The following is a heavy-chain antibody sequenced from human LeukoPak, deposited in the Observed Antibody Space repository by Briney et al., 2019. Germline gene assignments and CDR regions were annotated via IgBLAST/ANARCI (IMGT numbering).Heavy chain of an antibody. Sequence: GGSLRLSCAASGFTFSSYSMNWVRQPPGKGLEWVSSISSSSSYIYYADSVKGRFTISRDNAKNSLYLQMNSLRAEDTAVYYCARDSDILTGYSADFDYWGQGTLVTVSS. J-gene: IGHJ4*02. V-gene: IGHV3-21*01. CDR1: GFTFSSYS. D-gene: IGHD3-9*01. CDR3: ARDSDILTGYSADFDY. CDR2: ISSSSSYI.